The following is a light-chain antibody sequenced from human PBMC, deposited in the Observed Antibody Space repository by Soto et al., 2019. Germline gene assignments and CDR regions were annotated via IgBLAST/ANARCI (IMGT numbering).Light chain of an antibody. CDR1: QSIRSH. V-gene: IGKV1-39*01. Sequence: NQIAQSPFSLSASLGGRVTITFRARQSIRSHLNWYQQKPGKAPKLLIYAASSLQSGVPSRFSGSGSGTDFTLTISSLQPEDFATYYCQQSYSTPPTFGQGTKVEIK. J-gene: IGKJ1*01. CDR3: QQSYSTPPT. CDR2: AAS.